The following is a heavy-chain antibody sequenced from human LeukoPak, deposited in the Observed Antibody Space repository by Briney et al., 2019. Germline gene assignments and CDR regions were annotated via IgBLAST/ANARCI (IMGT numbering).Heavy chain of an antibody. V-gene: IGHV3-9*01. D-gene: IGHD3-10*01. CDR3: AKDQSWFGESFDY. Sequence: GGSLRLSCAASGFTFDDYAMHWVRQAPGKGLEWVSGISWNSGSIGYADSVKGRFTISRDNAKNSLYLQMNSLRAEDTAVYYCAKDQSWFGESFDYWGQGTLVTVSS. J-gene: IGHJ4*02. CDR1: GFTFDDYA. CDR2: ISWNSGSI.